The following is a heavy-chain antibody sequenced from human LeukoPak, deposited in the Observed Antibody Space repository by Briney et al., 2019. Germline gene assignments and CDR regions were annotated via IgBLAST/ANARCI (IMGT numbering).Heavy chain of an antibody. V-gene: IGHV4-39*07. Sequence: PSETLSLTCTVSGGSISSSSYYWGWIRQPPGKGLEWIGSIYYSGSTYYNPSLKSRVTISVDTSKNQFSLKLSSVTAADTAVYYCARALGIAARAYYFDYWGQGTLVTVSS. CDR3: ARALGIAARAYYFDY. D-gene: IGHD6-6*01. CDR1: GGSISSSSYY. CDR2: IYYSGST. J-gene: IGHJ4*02.